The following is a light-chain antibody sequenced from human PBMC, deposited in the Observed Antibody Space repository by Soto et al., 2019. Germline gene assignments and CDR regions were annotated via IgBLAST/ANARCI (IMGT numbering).Light chain of an antibody. CDR2: DVS. Sequence: DIQITQSPSTLSASVGDRVTITCRASQSISSWLAWYQQKPGKSPNPLIYDVSSLESGVPSRFRGSGSGTELTLTISSLQPDDFATYYCQQCNAFWTFGQGTKVDIK. V-gene: IGKV1-5*01. CDR3: QQCNAFWT. CDR1: QSISSW. J-gene: IGKJ1*01.